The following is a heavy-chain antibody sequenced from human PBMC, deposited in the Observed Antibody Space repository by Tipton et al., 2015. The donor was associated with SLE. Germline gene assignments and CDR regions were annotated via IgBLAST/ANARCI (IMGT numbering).Heavy chain of an antibody. V-gene: IGHV4-34*01. CDR3: ARSGSGWTTATIDY. CDR1: GGSFSGYY. CDR2: INHSGST. J-gene: IGHJ4*02. D-gene: IGHD6-19*01. Sequence: TLSLTCAVYGGSFSGYYWSWICQPPGKGLEWIGEINHSGSTNYNPSLKSRVTISVDTSKNQFSLKLSSVTAADTALYYCARSGSGWTTATIDYWGQGTLVTVPS.